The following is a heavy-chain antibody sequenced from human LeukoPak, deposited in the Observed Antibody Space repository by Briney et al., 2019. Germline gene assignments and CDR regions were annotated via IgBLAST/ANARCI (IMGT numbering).Heavy chain of an antibody. J-gene: IGHJ6*03. CDR3: GKGGTTGRTYYYMHV. Sequence: SGGSLTLFCAVTGHISSTFTMRWVRHSPGKGLEWLAGMSGGGGNTYYADSVKGRFTISRNMVKNTLNLQMNSLRADDTAIYYCGKGGTTGRTYYYMHVWGAGTTVTVSS. D-gene: IGHD1-1*01. CDR1: GHISSTFT. CDR2: MSGGGGNT. V-gene: IGHV3-23*01.